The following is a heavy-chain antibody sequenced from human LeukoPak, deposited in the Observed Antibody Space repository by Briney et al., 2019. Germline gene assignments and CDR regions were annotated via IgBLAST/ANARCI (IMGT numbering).Heavy chain of an antibody. CDR3: VRSKSGTYGWFDP. D-gene: IGHD4-17*01. Sequence: SETLSLTCTVSGGSISSGDYYWSWIRQPPGKGLEWIGYIYYSGSTYYNPSLKSRVTISVDTSKNQFSLKVSSVTAADTAVYYCVRSKSGTYGWFDPWGQGTLVTVSS. CDR2: IYYSGST. J-gene: IGHJ5*02. CDR1: GGSISSGDYY. V-gene: IGHV4-30-4*02.